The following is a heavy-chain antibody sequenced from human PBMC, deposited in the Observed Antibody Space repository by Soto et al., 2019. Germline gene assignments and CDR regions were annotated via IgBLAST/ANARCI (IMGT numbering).Heavy chain of an antibody. Sequence: PGGSLRLSCAASGFTFSTYSMNWVRQAPGKGLEWVADITTSSSFRFYADSVEGRFTISRDDAKNSLYLQMNSLRAEYMGVYYCARDLGVALATLTLDYWGQGALVTVSS. CDR3: ARDLGVALATLTLDY. CDR2: ITTSSSFR. J-gene: IGHJ4*02. V-gene: IGHV3-21*01. D-gene: IGHD2-15*01. CDR1: GFTFSTYS.